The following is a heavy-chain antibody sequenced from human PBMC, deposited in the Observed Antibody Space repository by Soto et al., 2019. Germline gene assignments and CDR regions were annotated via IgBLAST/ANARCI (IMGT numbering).Heavy chain of an antibody. V-gene: IGHV3-53*02. CDR1: GFSVSRNY. CDR3: ARVPGRL. Sequence: QLVETGGGLIQPGTSLTLSCAASGFSVSRNYMTWVRQAPGKGLEWVSFVYSGGATFYADSVKGRFILSRDDSQNTMYLQMTNLSAEDTAVYYCARVPGRLWGRGTLVTVAS. CDR2: VYSGGAT. J-gene: IGHJ4*02. D-gene: IGHD3-10*01.